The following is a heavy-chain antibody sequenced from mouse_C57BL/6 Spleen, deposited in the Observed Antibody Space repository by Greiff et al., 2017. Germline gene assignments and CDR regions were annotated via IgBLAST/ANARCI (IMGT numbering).Heavy chain of an antibody. CDR3: ARAGAGTDRFAY. CDR1: GYAFSSYW. V-gene: IGHV1-80*01. Sequence: VQLQQSGAELVKPGASVKISCKASGYAFSSYWMNWVKQRPGKGLEWIGQIYPGDGDTNYNGKFKGKATLTADKSSSTAYMQLSSLTSEDSAVYFCARAGAGTDRFAYWGQGTLVTVSA. J-gene: IGHJ3*01. CDR2: IYPGDGDT. D-gene: IGHD4-1*01.